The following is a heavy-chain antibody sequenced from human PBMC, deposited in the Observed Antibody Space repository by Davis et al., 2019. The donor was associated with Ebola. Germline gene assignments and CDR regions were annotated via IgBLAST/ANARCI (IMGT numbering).Heavy chain of an antibody. D-gene: IGHD3-16*01. CDR1: GYSFTSYW. V-gene: IGHV5-51*01. J-gene: IGHJ3*02. CDR2: IYPDDSDT. Sequence: PGGSLRLSCKGSGYSFTSYWIGWVRQMPGKGLEWMGIIYPDDSDTRYSPSFQGQVTISADKSISTAYLQWSSLKASDTAMYYCAESVMGLDTFDIWGQGTMVTVSS. CDR3: AESVMGLDTFDI.